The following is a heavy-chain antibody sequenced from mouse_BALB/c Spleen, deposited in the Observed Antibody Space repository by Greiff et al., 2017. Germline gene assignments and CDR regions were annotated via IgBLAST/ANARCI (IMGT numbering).Heavy chain of an antibody. V-gene: IGHV5-12-1*01. CDR3: ARQGGPNWAYYFDY. Sequence: EVKLVESGGGLVKPGGSLKLSCAASGFAFSSYDMSWVRQTPEKRLEWVAYISSGGGSTYYPDTVKGRFTISRDNAKNTLYLQMSSLKSEDTAMYYCARQGGPNWAYYFDYWGQGTTLTVSS. CDR1: GFAFSSYD. J-gene: IGHJ2*01. D-gene: IGHD4-1*01. CDR2: ISSGGGST.